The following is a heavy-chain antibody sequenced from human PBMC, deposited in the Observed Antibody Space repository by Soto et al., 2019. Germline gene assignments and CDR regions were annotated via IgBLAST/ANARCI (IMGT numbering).Heavy chain of an antibody. CDR1: GFTFSNAW. Sequence: PGGSLRLSCAASGFTFSNAWMNWVRQAPGKGLEWVSRIKSKTDGGTTDYAAPVKGRFTISRDDSKNTLYLQMNSLKTEDTAVYYCTTAPSVATIRNRAYFYYYGMDVWGQGTTVTVSS. J-gene: IGHJ6*02. V-gene: IGHV3-15*07. D-gene: IGHD5-12*01. CDR2: IKSKTDGGTT. CDR3: TTAPSVATIRNRAYFYYYGMDV.